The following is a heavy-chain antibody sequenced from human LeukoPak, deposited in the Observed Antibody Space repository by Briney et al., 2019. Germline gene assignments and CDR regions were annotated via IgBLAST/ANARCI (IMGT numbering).Heavy chain of an antibody. V-gene: IGHV4-59*01. CDR3: ARWTWGNFDY. J-gene: IGHJ4*02. CDR1: GGSISSYY. Sequence: SETLSLTCTVSGGSISSYYWSWLRQPPGKGLEWIGYIYYSGSTNYNPSLKSRVTISVDTSKNQFSLKLSSVTAADTAVYYCARWTWGNFDYWGQGTLVTVSS. CDR2: IYYSGST. D-gene: IGHD3-16*01.